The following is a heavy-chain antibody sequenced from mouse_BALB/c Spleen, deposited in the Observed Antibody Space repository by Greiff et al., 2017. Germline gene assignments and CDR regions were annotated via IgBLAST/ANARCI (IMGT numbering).Heavy chain of an antibody. V-gene: IGHV5-4*02. CDR1: GFTFSDYY. CDR3: ARSTMITEAWFAY. CDR2: ISDGGSYT. D-gene: IGHD2-4*01. J-gene: IGHJ3*01. Sequence: EVKLMESGGGLVKPGGSLKLSCAASGFTFSDYYMYWVRQTPEKRLEWVATISDGGSYTYYPDSVKGRFTISRDNAKNNLYLQMSSLKSEDTAMYYCARSTMITEAWFAYWGQGTLVTVSA.